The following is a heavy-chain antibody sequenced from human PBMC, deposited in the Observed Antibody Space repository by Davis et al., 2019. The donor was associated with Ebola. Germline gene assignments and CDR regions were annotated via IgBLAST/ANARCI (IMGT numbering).Heavy chain of an antibody. J-gene: IGHJ5*02. D-gene: IGHD4-17*01. CDR2: ISAYNGNT. CDR3: ARAQSAVTTDWFDP. CDR1: GYTFTSYG. Sequence: AASVKVSCNASGYTFTSYGISWVRQAPGQGLEWMGWISAYNGNTNYAQKLQGRVTMTTDTSTSTAYMELRSLRSDDTAVYYCARAQSAVTTDWFDPWGQGTLVTVSS. V-gene: IGHV1-18*04.